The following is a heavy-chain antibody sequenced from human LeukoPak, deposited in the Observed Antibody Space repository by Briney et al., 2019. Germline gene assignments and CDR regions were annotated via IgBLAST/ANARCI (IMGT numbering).Heavy chain of an antibody. CDR3: ASRDGYNDFDY. J-gene: IGHJ4*02. CDR2: ISAYNGNT. V-gene: IGHV1-18*01. D-gene: IGHD5-24*01. Sequence: ASVKVSCTASGYTFTSYGISWVRQAPGQGLEWMGWISAYNGNTNYAQKLQGRVTMTTDTSTSTAYMELSSLRSEDTAVYYCASRDGYNDFDYWGQGTLVTVSS. CDR1: GYTFTSYG.